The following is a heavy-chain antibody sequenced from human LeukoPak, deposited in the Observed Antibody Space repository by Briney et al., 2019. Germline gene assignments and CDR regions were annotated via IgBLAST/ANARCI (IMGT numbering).Heavy chain of an antibody. V-gene: IGHV4-59*12. CDR1: GGSISSYY. CDR2: IYHSGST. Sequence: SETLSLTCTVSGGSISSYYWSWIRQPPGKGLEWIGYIYHSGSTNYDPSLKSRVTISVDTSKNQFSLKLSSVTAADTAVYYCARGGDAPGSSSSTLDYWGQGTLVTVSS. J-gene: IGHJ4*02. CDR3: ARGGDAPGSSSSTLDY. D-gene: IGHD1-14*01.